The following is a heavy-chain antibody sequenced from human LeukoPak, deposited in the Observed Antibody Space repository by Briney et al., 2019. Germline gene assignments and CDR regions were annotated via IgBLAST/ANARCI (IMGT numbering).Heavy chain of an antibody. D-gene: IGHD6-19*01. V-gene: IGHV4-61*02. CDR2: IYTSGST. CDR3: ARLQSGWFYFDY. Sequence: SQTLSLTCTVSGGSISSGSYYWSWIRQPAGKGLEWIRRIYTSGSTNYNPSLKSRVTISVDTSKNQFSLKLSSVTAADTAVYYCARLQSGWFYFDYWGQGTLVTVSS. CDR1: GGSISSGSYY. J-gene: IGHJ4*02.